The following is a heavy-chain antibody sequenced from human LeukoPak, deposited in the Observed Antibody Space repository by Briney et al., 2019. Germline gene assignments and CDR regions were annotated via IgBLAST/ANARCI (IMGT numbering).Heavy chain of an antibody. CDR3: AREGGAFDI. J-gene: IGHJ3*02. CDR1: GVTFSSYW. CDR2: INSDGSST. Sequence: GGSLRLSCAASGVTFSSYWMHWVRQAPGKGLVWVSRINSDGSSTRNADSVKGRFTISRDNAKKTLYLQMNSLRAEDTAVYYCAREGGAFDIWGQGTMVTVSS. D-gene: IGHD3-16*01. V-gene: IGHV3-74*01.